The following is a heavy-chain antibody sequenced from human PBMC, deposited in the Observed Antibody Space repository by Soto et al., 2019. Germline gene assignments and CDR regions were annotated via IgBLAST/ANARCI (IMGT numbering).Heavy chain of an antibody. V-gene: IGHV3-23*01. CDR3: AKDSISSDGGYYLYYFYX. D-gene: IGHD3-22*01. Sequence: PEGSLRLSCAASGFTFSRYAVSWVRQAPGKGLEWVSAISGSGGSTYFRDTVRGRFTISRDNSKNTLYLQMDSLRAEDTAVYYCAKDSISSDGGYYLYYFYXWGQGTLVTVSX. CDR2: ISGSGGST. J-gene: IGHJ4*02. CDR1: GFTFSRYA.